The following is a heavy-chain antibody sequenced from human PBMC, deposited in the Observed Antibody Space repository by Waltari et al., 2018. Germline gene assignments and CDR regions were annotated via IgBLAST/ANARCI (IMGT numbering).Heavy chain of an antibody. Sequence: QVQLQESGPGLVKPSETLSLTCTVSGGSISSYYWSWIRPPPGKGLEWIGYIYYSGSTNYNPSLKSRVTISVDTSKNQFSLKLSSVTAADTAVYYCARLELELTGYYYYYMDVWGKGTTVTISS. CDR1: GGSISSYY. D-gene: IGHD1-7*01. V-gene: IGHV4-59*08. CDR2: IYYSGST. J-gene: IGHJ6*03. CDR3: ARLELELTGYYYYYMDV.